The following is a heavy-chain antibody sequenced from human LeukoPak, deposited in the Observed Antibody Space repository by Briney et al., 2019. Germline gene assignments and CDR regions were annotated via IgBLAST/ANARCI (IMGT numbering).Heavy chain of an antibody. CDR3: ARYYDFWKNYYYYMDV. CDR1: GGSITSYY. CDR2: IYYSGST. J-gene: IGHJ6*03. D-gene: IGHD3-3*01. V-gene: IGHV4-59*01. Sequence: SETLSLTCTVSGGSITSYYWNWIRQPPGKGLEWIGYIYYSGSTVYDPSLKSRVTISVDTSRNQFSLKLSSVTAADTAVYYCARYYDFWKNYYYYMDVWGKGTTVTVSS.